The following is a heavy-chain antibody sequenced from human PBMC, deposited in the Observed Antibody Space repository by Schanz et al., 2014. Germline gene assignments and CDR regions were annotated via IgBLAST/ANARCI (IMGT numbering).Heavy chain of an antibody. CDR3: AKGPYYYYYIDV. Sequence: QGQLVESGGGVVQPGKSLRLSCATSGFIFRSFGIHWVRQAPGKGLEWVAVIWSDGTNEYYADSVKGRFTISGDSSKYTMYLQMNSLRADDTAVYYCAKGPYYYYYIDVWGNGTTVTVSS. CDR1: GFIFRSFG. J-gene: IGHJ6*03. V-gene: IGHV3-33*06. CDR2: IWSDGTNE.